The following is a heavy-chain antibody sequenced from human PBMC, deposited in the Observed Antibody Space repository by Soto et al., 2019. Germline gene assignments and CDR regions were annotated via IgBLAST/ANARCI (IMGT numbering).Heavy chain of an antibody. CDR1: GFTFSSYG. Sequence: QVQLVESGGGVVQPGRSLRLSCAASGFTFSSYGMHWVRQAPGKGLEWVAVISYDGSNKYYADSVKGRFTISRDNSKNTLYLQMNSLRAEDTAVYYCAGIAVAVYLDDSVSNFDYWGQGTLVTVSS. CDR3: AGIAVAVYLDDSVSNFDY. J-gene: IGHJ4*02. D-gene: IGHD6-19*01. CDR2: ISYDGSNK. V-gene: IGHV3-30*03.